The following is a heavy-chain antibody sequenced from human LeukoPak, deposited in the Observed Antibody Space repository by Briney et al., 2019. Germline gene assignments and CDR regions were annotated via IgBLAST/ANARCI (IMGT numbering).Heavy chain of an antibody. CDR3: ATRNFGSGSRYFDY. V-gene: IGHV3-23*01. Sequence: PGGSLRLSCAASGFTFSTYAMSWVRQAPGKGLEWVSGTSGSGASTYYADSVKGRFSISRDNSKNTLFLQMNSLRAEDTAVYYCATRNFGSGSRYFDYWGQGTLVTVSS. CDR1: GFTFSTYA. J-gene: IGHJ4*02. D-gene: IGHD3-10*01. CDR2: TSGSGAST.